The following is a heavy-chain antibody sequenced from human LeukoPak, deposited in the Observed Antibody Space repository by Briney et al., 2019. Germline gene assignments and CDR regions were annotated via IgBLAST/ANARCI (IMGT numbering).Heavy chain of an antibody. V-gene: IGHV4-38-2*02. D-gene: IGHD3-22*01. CDR1: GYSISSDYY. CDR2: IYYSGST. CDR3: ARVAGYYDSSGYYGY. J-gene: IGHJ4*02. Sequence: SETLSLTCSVSGYSISSDYYWGWIRQPPGKGLEWIGSIYYSGSTYYNPSLKSRVTISVDTSKNQFSLKLSSVTAADTAVYYCARVAGYYDSSGYYGYWGQGTLVTVSS.